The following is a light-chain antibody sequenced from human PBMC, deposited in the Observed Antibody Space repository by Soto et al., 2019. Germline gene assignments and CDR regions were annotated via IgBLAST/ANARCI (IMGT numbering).Light chain of an antibody. CDR3: QSYDGSYVV. J-gene: IGLJ2*01. V-gene: IGLV6-57*04. CDR1: SGSIADSY. CDR2: EDS. Sequence: NFMLTQPHSVSESPGKTVTISCTRSSGSIADSYLQWYQQRPGSAHTTVIFEDSQRPSGVPDRFSGSIDSSSNSASLTISGLNTEDEADYYCQSYDGSYVVFGGGTKLTVL.